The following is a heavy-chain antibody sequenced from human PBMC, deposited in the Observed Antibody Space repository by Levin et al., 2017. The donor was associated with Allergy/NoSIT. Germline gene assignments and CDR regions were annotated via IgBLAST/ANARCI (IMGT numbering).Heavy chain of an antibody. Sequence: PGESLKISCKASGYTFTGYYMHWVRQAPGQGLEWMGRINPNSGGTNYAQKFQGRVTMTRDTSISTAYMELSRLRSDATAVYYCARDQAAYSSSWYGTLIDYWGQGTLVTVSS. J-gene: IGHJ4*02. CDR3: ARDQAAYSSSWYGTLIDY. CDR1: GYTFTGYY. CDR2: INPNSGGT. V-gene: IGHV1-2*06. D-gene: IGHD6-13*01.